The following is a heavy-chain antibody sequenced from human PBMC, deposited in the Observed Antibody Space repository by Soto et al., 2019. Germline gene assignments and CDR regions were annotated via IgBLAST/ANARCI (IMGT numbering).Heavy chain of an antibody. J-gene: IGHJ4*02. V-gene: IGHV3-23*01. CDR3: AHFDWFIDY. D-gene: IGHD3-9*01. CDR1: GFSFSTYA. CDR2: ISGSGAST. Sequence: GGSLRLSCAASGFSFSTYAMSWVRQAPGKGLEWVSAISGSGASTYYADSVKGRFTISRDNSKNTLYLQMNSLRAEDTAVYYCAHFDWFIDYWGQGTLVTVSS.